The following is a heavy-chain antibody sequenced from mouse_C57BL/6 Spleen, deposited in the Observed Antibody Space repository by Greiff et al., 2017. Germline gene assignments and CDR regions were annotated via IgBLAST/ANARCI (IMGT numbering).Heavy chain of an antibody. V-gene: IGHV1-54*01. CDR2: INPGSGGT. CDR1: GYAFTNYL. Sequence: VQLKESGAELVRPGTSVKVSCKASGYAFTNYLIEWVKQRPGRGLEWIGVINPGSGGTNYNEKFKGKATLTADKASSTAYMQLSSLTSEDSAVYCCASTRDGSGYFDCWGKGTTLTVAS. CDR3: ASTRDGSGYFDC. J-gene: IGHJ2*01. D-gene: IGHD1-1*01.